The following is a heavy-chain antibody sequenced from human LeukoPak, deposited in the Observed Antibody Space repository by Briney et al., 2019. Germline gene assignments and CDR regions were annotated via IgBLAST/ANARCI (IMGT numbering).Heavy chain of an antibody. Sequence: GRSLRLSCAASGFTFSSYAMHWVRQAPGKGLEWVAVISYDGSNKYYADSVKGRFTISRDNSKNTLYLQMNSLRAEDTALYYCAKDGGSGVFDPWGQGTLVTVSS. J-gene: IGHJ5*02. CDR3: AKDGGSGVFDP. CDR1: GFTFSSYA. CDR2: ISYDGSNK. V-gene: IGHV3-30*04. D-gene: IGHD3-10*01.